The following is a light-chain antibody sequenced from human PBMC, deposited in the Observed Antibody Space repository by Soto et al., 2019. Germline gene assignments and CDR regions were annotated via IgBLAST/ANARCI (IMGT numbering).Light chain of an antibody. Sequence: QSVLTQPASVSGSPGQSITISCTGTSSDVGGYEYVSWYQQHPGKAPKVMIYEVSSRPSGVSSRFSGSKSGNTASLTISGHQADDEADYYCSSYTSSSARVFGTGTKLTVL. V-gene: IGLV2-14*01. CDR3: SSYTSSSARV. CDR1: SSDVGGYEY. J-gene: IGLJ1*01. CDR2: EVS.